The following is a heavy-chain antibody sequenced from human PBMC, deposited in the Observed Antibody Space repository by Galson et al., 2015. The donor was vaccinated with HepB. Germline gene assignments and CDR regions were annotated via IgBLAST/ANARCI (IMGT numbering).Heavy chain of an antibody. CDR2: ISGSSSTI. V-gene: IGHV3-48*01. CDR1: GFTFSSYT. D-gene: IGHD2-21*01. CDR3: ARRRTRESTYSANSSDYHHACEI. Sequence: SLRLSCAASGFTFSSYTMNWVRQAPGQGLECVSYISGSSSTIQYADYVKGRFTISRDNAKNSLSLQMNSLRAEDTAVYYCARRRTRESTYSANSSDYHHACEIWGQGTLGTVSS. J-gene: IGHJ3*02.